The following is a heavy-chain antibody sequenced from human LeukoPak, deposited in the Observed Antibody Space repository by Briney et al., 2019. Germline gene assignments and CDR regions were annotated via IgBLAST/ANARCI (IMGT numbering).Heavy chain of an antibody. CDR1: GFTFSSYG. V-gene: IGHV3-74*01. D-gene: IGHD3-16*01. CDR2: INTDGSST. CDR3: ARDWGKWNFDL. Sequence: PGRSLRLSCAGSGFTFSSYGMHWVRQAPGKGLVWVSRINTDGSSTSYADSVKGRFTISRDNAKNTLYLQMNSLRAEDTAVYYCARDWGKWNFDLWGRGTLVTVSS. J-gene: IGHJ2*01.